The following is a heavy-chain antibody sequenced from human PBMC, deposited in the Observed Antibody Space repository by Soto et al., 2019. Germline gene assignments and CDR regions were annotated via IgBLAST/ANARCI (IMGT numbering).Heavy chain of an antibody. D-gene: IGHD3-16*01. CDR1: GFTVSTKY. CDR3: ARDPWAADY. Sequence: ESGGGLVQTGGSLRLSCAASGFTVSTKYMSWVRQAPGKGLERVSVIYSGGSTFYADSVRGRFTISRDNSKNTVNLQMNSLSAEDTAVYYCARDPWAADYWGQGTLVTVSS. V-gene: IGHV3-66*01. J-gene: IGHJ4*02. CDR2: IYSGGST.